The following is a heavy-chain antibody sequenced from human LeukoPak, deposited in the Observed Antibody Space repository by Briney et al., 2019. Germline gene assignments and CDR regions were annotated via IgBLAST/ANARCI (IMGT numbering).Heavy chain of an antibody. CDR2: IWYDGKSE. V-gene: IGHV3-33*06. CDR3: AKDKHIAVAGTPHY. D-gene: IGHD6-19*01. J-gene: IGHJ4*02. CDR1: GFTFSSYG. Sequence: PGRSLRLSCAASGFTFSSYGMHWVRQAPGKGLEWVAVIWYDGKSEYYADSVKGRFTISRDNSKNTLNLQMNSLRAEDTAVYYCAKDKHIAVAGTPHYWGQGTLVTVSS.